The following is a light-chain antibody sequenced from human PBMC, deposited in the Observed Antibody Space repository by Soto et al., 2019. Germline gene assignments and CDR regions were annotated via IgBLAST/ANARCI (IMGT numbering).Light chain of an antibody. V-gene: IGKV1-5*03. CDR3: QQYNNYWT. CDR2: KAS. CDR1: ESIRSW. J-gene: IGKJ1*01. Sequence: DIQMTQSPSTLSASVGDRVSITCRASESIRSWLAWYQQKPGRAPKLMIYKASSLESGVPSRFSGSGSGTEFALTISSLQPDDFATYYCQQYNNYWTFGQGTKVEI.